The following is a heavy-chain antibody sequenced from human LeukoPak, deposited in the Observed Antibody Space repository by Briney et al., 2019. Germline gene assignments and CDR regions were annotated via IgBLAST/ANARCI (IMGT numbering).Heavy chain of an antibody. D-gene: IGHD2-15*01. CDR2: ISSSSYI. CDR3: ARVGGGYCSGGSCSYYYYYGMDV. Sequence: PGGSLRLSCAASGFTFSSYSMNWVRQAPGKGLEWVSSISSSSYIYYADSVKGRFTISRDNAKNSLYLRMNSLRAEDTAVYYCARVGGGYCSGGSCSYYYYYGMDVWGQGTTVTVSS. V-gene: IGHV3-21*01. CDR1: GFTFSSYS. J-gene: IGHJ6*02.